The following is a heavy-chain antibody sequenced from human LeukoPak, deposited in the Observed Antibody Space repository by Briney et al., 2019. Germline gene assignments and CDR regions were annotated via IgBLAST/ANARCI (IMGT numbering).Heavy chain of an antibody. D-gene: IGHD4-11*01. V-gene: IGHV1-18*01. CDR3: ARRLHDAFDI. CDR1: GYTFTNYG. Sequence: ASVKVSCKASGYTFTNYGITWVRQAPGQGLEWMGWISAYNGDTNYAQRFQGRITMTTDTSTTTAYMELSSLRSEDTAVYYCARRLHDAFDIWGQGTMVTVSS. J-gene: IGHJ3*02. CDR2: ISAYNGDT.